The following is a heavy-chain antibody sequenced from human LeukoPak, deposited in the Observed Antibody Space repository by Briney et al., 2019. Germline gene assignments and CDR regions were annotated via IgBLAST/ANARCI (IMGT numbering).Heavy chain of an antibody. CDR2: INPNSGGT. D-gene: IGHD3-22*01. V-gene: IGHV1-2*02. CDR1: GYTFTGYY. Sequence: ASVKVSCKASGYTFTGYYMNWVRQAPGQGLEWMGWINPNSGGTNYAQKFQGRVTMTRDTSISTAYMELSRLRSDDTAVYYCARWGRYYDSSGYVNYWGQGTLVTVSS. CDR3: ARWGRYYDSSGYVNY. J-gene: IGHJ4*02.